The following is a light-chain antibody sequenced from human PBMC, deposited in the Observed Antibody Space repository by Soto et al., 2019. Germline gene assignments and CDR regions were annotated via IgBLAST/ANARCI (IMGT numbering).Light chain of an antibody. V-gene: IGLV2-14*03. CDR1: SSDVGGYNF. Sequence: QSVLTQPASVSGSPGQSITISCTGTSSDVGGYNFVSWYQHHPGKAPKLIIYDVNNRPSGVSNRFSGSKSGNTASRTISGLQAEDEAAYYCSSYTPSSTPFVFGTGTKVTVL. CDR2: DVN. CDR3: SSYTPSSTPFV. J-gene: IGLJ1*01.